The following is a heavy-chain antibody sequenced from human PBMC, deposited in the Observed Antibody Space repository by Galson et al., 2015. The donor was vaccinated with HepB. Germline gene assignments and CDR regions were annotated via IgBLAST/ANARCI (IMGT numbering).Heavy chain of an antibody. CDR2: IKHDETET. J-gene: IGHJ4*02. V-gene: IGHV3-7*01. D-gene: IGHD3-22*01. Sequence: SLRLSCAASGFTFTKYWMSWVRQAPGKGLERVANIKHDETETYLADSVKGRFTISRDNAKNSVFLQMNSLRVEDTGVYFCGRETLPFYYASSGYPIDFWGQGILVTVSS. CDR3: GRETLPFYYASSGYPIDF. CDR1: GFTFTKYW.